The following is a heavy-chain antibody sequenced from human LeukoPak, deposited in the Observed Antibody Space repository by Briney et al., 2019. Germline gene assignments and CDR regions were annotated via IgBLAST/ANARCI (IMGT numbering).Heavy chain of an antibody. V-gene: IGHV1-2*02. CDR3: ARQRWQSGEFDY. Sequence: ASVQVSCKASGYTFTGYYMYWVRQAPGRGLEWMGWINPKSGGTNYAQKFRGRVTMTRDTSISTAYMELSSLRYDDTAVYYCARQRWQSGEFDYWGQGTLVTVSS. D-gene: IGHD2-15*01. CDR2: INPKSGGT. CDR1: GYTFTGYY. J-gene: IGHJ4*02.